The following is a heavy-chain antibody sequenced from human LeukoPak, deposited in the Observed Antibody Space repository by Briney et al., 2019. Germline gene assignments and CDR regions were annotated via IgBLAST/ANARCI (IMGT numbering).Heavy chain of an antibody. V-gene: IGHV1-2*02. D-gene: IGHD6-19*01. Sequence: ASVKVSCKASGFTFTGYYIHWVRQAPGQGLEWMGYINPNSGGTNYAQKFQGRVTMARDTSISTAYMELSRLRSDDTAVYYCATFIAVAGSYWGQGTLVTVSS. J-gene: IGHJ4*02. CDR3: ATFIAVAGSY. CDR1: GFTFTGYY. CDR2: INPNSGGT.